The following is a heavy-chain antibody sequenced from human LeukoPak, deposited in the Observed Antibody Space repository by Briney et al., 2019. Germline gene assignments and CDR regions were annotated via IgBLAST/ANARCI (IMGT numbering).Heavy chain of an antibody. CDR1: GGSVSSGDYY. V-gene: IGHV4-30-4*01. Sequence: PSQTLSLTCTVSGGSVSSGDYYWSWIRQPPGKGLEWIGYIYYSGSTYYNPSLKSRVTMSVDTSRNQFSLKLSSVTAADTAVYYCARDVGALADCSGGSCYYYYYGMDVWGQGTTVTVSS. D-gene: IGHD2-15*01. CDR3: ARDVGALADCSGGSCYYYYYGMDV. J-gene: IGHJ6*02. CDR2: IYYSGST.